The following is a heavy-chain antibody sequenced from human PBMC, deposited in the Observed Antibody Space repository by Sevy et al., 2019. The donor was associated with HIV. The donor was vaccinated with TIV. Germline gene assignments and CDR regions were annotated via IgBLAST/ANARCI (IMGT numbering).Heavy chain of an antibody. CDR2: ISGSGGST. V-gene: IGHV3-23*01. Sequence: GESLKISCAASGFTFSSYAMSWVRQAPGKGLEWVSAISGSGGSTYYADSVKGRFTISRDNSKNTLYLQMNSLRAEDTAVYCCAKDAGVPAARGTVRFYYYYMDVWGKGTTVTVSS. J-gene: IGHJ6*03. CDR3: AKDAGVPAARGTVRFYYYYMDV. D-gene: IGHD2-2*01. CDR1: GFTFSSYA.